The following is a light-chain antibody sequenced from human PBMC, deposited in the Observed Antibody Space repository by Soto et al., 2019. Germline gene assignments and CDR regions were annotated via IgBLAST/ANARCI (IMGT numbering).Light chain of an antibody. V-gene: IGKV3-20*01. Sequence: IVFTHSPSTVSLSPGERATLSCRASQSVSIYLTWYQQKPGQAPRLLIYDASTRATGVPARFSGSGSGTDFTLTIGRLEPEDFAVYYCHQYGISPPRTFGQGTKVDIK. CDR1: QSVSIY. CDR2: DAS. CDR3: HQYGISPPRT. J-gene: IGKJ1*01.